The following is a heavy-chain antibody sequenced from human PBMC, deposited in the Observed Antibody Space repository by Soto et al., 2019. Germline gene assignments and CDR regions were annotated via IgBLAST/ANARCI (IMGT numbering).Heavy chain of an antibody. Sequence: QVQLVQSGAEVKKPGASVKVSCKTSGYTFAAYYIHWIRQAPGQGLEWMGWINPPSGGTVNAQNLQDTVTMTRDTSISTAYMELRRLNSDDTAVYYCARDPDYGDYWGYFFDSWGQGTPVTVSS. CDR2: INPPSGGT. CDR3: ARDPDYGDYWGYFFDS. D-gene: IGHD4-17*01. CDR1: GYTFAAYY. V-gene: IGHV1-2*02. J-gene: IGHJ4*02.